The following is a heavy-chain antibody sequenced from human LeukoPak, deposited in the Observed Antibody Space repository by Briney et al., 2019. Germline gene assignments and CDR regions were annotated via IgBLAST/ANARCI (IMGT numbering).Heavy chain of an antibody. CDR3: ARVIAAAEGDYYFDY. Sequence: SETLSLTCTVSGGSISSGGYYWSWIRQPPGKGLEWIGYIYHSGSTYYNPSLKSRVTISVDRSKNQFSLKLSSVTAADTAVYYCARVIAAAEGDYYFDYWGQGTLVTVSS. CDR1: GGSISSGGYY. CDR2: IYHSGST. V-gene: IGHV4-30-2*01. D-gene: IGHD6-13*01. J-gene: IGHJ4*02.